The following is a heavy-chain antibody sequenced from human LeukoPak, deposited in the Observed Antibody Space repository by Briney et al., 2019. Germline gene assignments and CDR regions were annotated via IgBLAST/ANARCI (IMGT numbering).Heavy chain of an antibody. CDR2: IYYSGST. CDR3: ARAAMTSGTGRAFDI. Sequence: SETLSLTCTVSGGSISSSSYYWGWIRQPPGKGLEWIGSIYYSGSTYYNPSLKSRVTISVDASKNQFSLKLSSVTAADTAVYYCARAAMTSGTGRAFDIWGQGTMVTVSS. D-gene: IGHD2-2*01. CDR1: GGSISSSSYY. V-gene: IGHV4-39*07. J-gene: IGHJ3*02.